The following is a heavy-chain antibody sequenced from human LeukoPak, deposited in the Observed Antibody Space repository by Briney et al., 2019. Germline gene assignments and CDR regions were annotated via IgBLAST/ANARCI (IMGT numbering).Heavy chain of an antibody. CDR1: GFTFSSYP. Sequence: GGSLRLSCAASGFTFSSYPMSWVRQAPGKGLEWVSAISGSGGSTYYADSVKGRFTISRDNSKNTLYLQMNSLRAEDTAVYYCAKAVGYDPRYYFDYWGQGTLVTVSS. V-gene: IGHV3-23*01. D-gene: IGHD5-12*01. CDR3: AKAVGYDPRYYFDY. J-gene: IGHJ4*02. CDR2: ISGSGGST.